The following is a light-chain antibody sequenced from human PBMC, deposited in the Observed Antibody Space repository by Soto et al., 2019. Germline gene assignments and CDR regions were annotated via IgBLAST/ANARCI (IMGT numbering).Light chain of an antibody. CDR1: SDVGGYNY. V-gene: IGLV2-14*01. J-gene: IGLJ1*01. Sequence: QSVLTQPASVSGAPGQAITISCTSSDVGGYNYVSWYQQHPGKAPKLMIYDVSNRPSGVSNRFSGSKSGNTASLTISGLQVEDEADYYCSSYTNSNTLVFGTGTKVTVL. CDR2: DVS. CDR3: SSYTNSNTLV.